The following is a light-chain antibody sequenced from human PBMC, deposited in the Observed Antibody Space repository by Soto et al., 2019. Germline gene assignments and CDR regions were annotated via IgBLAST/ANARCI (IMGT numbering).Light chain of an antibody. J-gene: IGLJ1*01. CDR2: EVS. Sequence: QSALTQPASVSASPGQSITISGNGTISDVGGDNYVSWYQQHPGKAPKVMIYEVSYRPSGVSYRFSGSKSGNTASLTISGLQDEDEADYYCSSHTSSDTRVFGTGTKVTVL. CDR1: ISDVGGDNY. CDR3: SSHTSSDTRV. V-gene: IGLV2-14*01.